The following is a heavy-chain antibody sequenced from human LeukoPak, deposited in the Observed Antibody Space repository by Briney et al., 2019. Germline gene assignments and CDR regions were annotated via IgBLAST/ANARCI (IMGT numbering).Heavy chain of an antibody. CDR3: ARGPGHTYYYDSSGYKAFDI. CDR1: GYTFTGYY. D-gene: IGHD3-22*01. CDR2: INPNSGGT. J-gene: IGHJ3*02. Sequence: ASVKVSCKASGYTFTGYYMHWVRQAPGQGLEWMGRINPNSGGTNYAQKFQGRVTMTRDTSISTAYMELSRLRSDDTAVYYCARGPGHTYYYDSSGYKAFDIWGQGTMVTVSS. V-gene: IGHV1-2*06.